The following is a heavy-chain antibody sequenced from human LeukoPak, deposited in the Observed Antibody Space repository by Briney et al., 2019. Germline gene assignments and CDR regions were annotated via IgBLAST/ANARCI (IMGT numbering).Heavy chain of an antibody. J-gene: IGHJ5*02. V-gene: IGHV5-51*01. Sequence: GESLKISCKGSGYSFTNYWIGWVRQMPGKGLEWMGIIYPGDSDTRYSPSFQGQVTISADKSISTAYLQWSSLKASDTAMYYCARSSGHYYDSSGYSPWGQGTLVTVSS. D-gene: IGHD3-22*01. CDR3: ARSSGHYYDSSGYSP. CDR1: GYSFTNYW. CDR2: IYPGDSDT.